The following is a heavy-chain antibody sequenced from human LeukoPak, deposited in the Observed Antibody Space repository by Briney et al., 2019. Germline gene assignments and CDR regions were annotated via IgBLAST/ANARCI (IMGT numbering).Heavy chain of an antibody. CDR2: IYYSGST. Sequence: SETLSLTCTVSGGSISSYYWSWIRQPPGKGLEWIGYIYYSGSTNYNPPLKSRVTISVDTSKNQFSLKLSSVTAADTAVYYCARLNAYCSGGSCYWPAHFDYWGQGTLVTVSS. V-gene: IGHV4-59*01. D-gene: IGHD2-15*01. CDR1: GGSISSYY. CDR3: ARLNAYCSGGSCYWPAHFDY. J-gene: IGHJ4*02.